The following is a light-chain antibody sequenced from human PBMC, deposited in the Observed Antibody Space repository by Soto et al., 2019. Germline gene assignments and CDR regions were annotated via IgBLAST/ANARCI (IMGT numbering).Light chain of an antibody. CDR2: WAS. CDR3: QQYYTTPLT. Sequence: DIVMTQSPDSLAVSLGEWATINCKSSQSVLSSSNNQNHLAWYQQKPGQPPRLLIYWASTRESGVPDRFSGGGSGTDFTLTISSLPAEDVAVYYCQQYYTTPLTFGGGTKVEI. CDR1: QSVLSSSNNQNH. J-gene: IGKJ4*01. V-gene: IGKV4-1*01.